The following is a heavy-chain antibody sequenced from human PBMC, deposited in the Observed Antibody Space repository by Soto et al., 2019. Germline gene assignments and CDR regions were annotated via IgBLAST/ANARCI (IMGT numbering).Heavy chain of an antibody. V-gene: IGHV1-3*01. J-gene: IGHJ4*02. CDR2: INAGNGNT. D-gene: IGHD3-22*01. CDR3: ARAAYYYESSGYYPGDY. Sequence: ASVKVSCKASGYTFTVYAMHWVRQAPGQRLEWMGWINAGNGNTKYSQKFQGRVTITRDTSASTAYMELSSLRSEDTAVYYCARAAYYYESSGYYPGDYWGQGTLVTVSS. CDR1: GYTFTVYA.